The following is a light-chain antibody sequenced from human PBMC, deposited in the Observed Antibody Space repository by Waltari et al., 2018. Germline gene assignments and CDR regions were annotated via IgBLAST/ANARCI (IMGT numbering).Light chain of an antibody. CDR3: QTWDTGIPVV. Sequence: QLVLTQSPSASASLGASVKLTCTLSSGHSSSAIAWHQQQPEEDPRFLLKLNSDGSHYKGDGIPHRFSGSSSGAERYLTISSVQSEDEADYYCQTWDTGIPVVFGGGTKLTVL. CDR1: SGHSSSA. J-gene: IGLJ2*01. V-gene: IGLV4-69*01. CDR2: LNSDGSH.